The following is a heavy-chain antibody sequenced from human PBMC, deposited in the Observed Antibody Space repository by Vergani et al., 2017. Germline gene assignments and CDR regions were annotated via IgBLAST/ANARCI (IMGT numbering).Heavy chain of an antibody. CDR2: IIPIFGTA. J-gene: IGHJ5*02. Sequence: QVQLVQSGAEVKKPGSSVKVSCKASGGTFSSYAISWVRQAPGQGLEWMGGIIPIFGTANYAQKFQGRVTITADESTSTAYMELSSLRSEDTAVYYCVVGYCSSTSCYGSTRWFDPWGQGTLVTVSS. CDR1: GGTFSSYA. CDR3: VVGYCSSTSCYGSTRWFDP. D-gene: IGHD2-2*01. V-gene: IGHV1-69*01.